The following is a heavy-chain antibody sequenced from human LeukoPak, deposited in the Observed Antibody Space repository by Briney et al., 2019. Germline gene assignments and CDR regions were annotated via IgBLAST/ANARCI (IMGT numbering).Heavy chain of an antibody. D-gene: IGHD3-10*01. CDR1: GFAFSGYW. CDR2: INSDGSTT. J-gene: IGHJ4*02. Sequence: PGGSLRLSCAASGFAFSGYWLHWVRQAPGKGPVWVSRINSDGSTTGYADSVKGRFTVSRDNSKNTLYLQMNSLRAEDTAVYYCARGGGAKEVDYWGQGTLVTVSS. V-gene: IGHV3-74*01. CDR3: ARGGGAKEVDY.